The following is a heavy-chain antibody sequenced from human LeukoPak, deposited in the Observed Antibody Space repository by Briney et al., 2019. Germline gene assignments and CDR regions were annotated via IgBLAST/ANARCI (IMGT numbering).Heavy chain of an antibody. Sequence: GGSLRLSCAASGFTFSSYSMNWVRQAPGKGLEWVSSISSSSSYIHYTDSVKGRFTISRDNAKTSLYLQMNSLRAEDTAVYYCARDCMITFGGVIVTPDAFDIWGQGTMATVSS. CDR2: ISSSSSYI. V-gene: IGHV3-21*01. CDR1: GFTFSSYS. J-gene: IGHJ3*02. CDR3: ARDCMITFGGVIVTPDAFDI. D-gene: IGHD3-16*02.